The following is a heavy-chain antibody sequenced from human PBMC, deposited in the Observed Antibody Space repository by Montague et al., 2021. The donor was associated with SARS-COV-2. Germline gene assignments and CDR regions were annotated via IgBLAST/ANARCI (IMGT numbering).Heavy chain of an antibody. J-gene: IGHJ4*02. D-gene: IGHD6-19*01. CDR1: GFTLSNYE. CDR2: ISSNGSRI. CDR3: ARVGIEQWLVPNYPTPLDH. Sequence: SLRLSCAASGFTLSNYEMNWVRQAPGKGLEWVSYISSNGSRIYYADSVKGRFTISRDNAKNSLYLQMNSLRAEDTAVYYCARVGIEQWLVPNYPTPLDHWGQGTLVTVSS. V-gene: IGHV3-48*03.